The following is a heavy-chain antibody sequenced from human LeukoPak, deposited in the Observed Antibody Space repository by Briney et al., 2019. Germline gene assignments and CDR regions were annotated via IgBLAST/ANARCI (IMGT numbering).Heavy chain of an antibody. Sequence: GGSLRLSCAASGFTFSSYSMNWVRQAPGKGLDWVSSITRSSYIYYADSVKGRFTISRDNAKNSLYLQMNSLRVEDTAVYYCARDRSGSSSVDDAFDIWGQGIMVTVSS. D-gene: IGHD1-26*01. CDR2: ITRSSYI. CDR3: ARDRSGSSSVDDAFDI. CDR1: GFTFSSYS. V-gene: IGHV3-21*01. J-gene: IGHJ3*02.